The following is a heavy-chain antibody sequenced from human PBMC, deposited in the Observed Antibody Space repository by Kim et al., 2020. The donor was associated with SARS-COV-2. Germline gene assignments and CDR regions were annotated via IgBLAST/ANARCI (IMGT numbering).Heavy chain of an antibody. V-gene: IGHV4-39*01. CDR2: IYCSGST. J-gene: IGHJ6*02. Sequence: SETLSLTCTVSGGSISSSSYYWVWLRQPPGMELEWIGSIYCSGSTYYNPSLKRRVTISVDTSNNQFSLKLSSVTAADTAVYYCARMGDGLLWFGELSVPIYDYYGMDVWGQGTTLSVPS. D-gene: IGHD3-10*01. CDR3: ARMGDGLLWFGELSVPIYDYYGMDV. CDR1: GGSISSSSYY.